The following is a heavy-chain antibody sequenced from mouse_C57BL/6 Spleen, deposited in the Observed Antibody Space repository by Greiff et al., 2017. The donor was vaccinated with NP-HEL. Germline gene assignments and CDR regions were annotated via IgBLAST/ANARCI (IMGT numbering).Heavy chain of an antibody. V-gene: IGHV5-9-1*02. D-gene: IGHD1-1*01. Sequence: EVQVVESGEGLVKPGGSLKLSCAASGFTFSSYAMSWVRQTPEKRLEWVAYISSGGDYIYYADTVKGRFTISRDNARNTLYLQMSSLKSEDTAMYYCTRESLYYYGSSYAMDYWGQGTSVTVSS. CDR3: TRESLYYYGSSYAMDY. CDR1: GFTFSSYA. CDR2: ISSGGDYI. J-gene: IGHJ4*01.